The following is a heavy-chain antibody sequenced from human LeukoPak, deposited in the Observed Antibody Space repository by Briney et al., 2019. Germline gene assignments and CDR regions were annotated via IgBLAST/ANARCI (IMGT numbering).Heavy chain of an antibody. V-gene: IGHV2-5*02. CDR2: IYWDDDK. CDR3: AHRTYYYDSSGHAFDY. D-gene: IGHD3-22*01. CDR1: GFSLSTSGVG. J-gene: IGHJ4*02. Sequence: SGPTLVKPTQTLTLTCTFSGFSLSTSGVGVGWIRQPPEKALEWLALIYWDDDKRYSPSLKSRLTITKDTSKNQVVLTMTNMDPVDTATYYCAHRTYYYDSSGHAFDYWGQGTLVTVSS.